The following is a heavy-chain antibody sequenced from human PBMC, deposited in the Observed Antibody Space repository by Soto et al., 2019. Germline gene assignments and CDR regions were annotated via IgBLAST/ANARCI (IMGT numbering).Heavy chain of an antibody. CDR1: GGTFSSYA. J-gene: IGHJ4*02. CDR2: IIPIFGTA. CDR3: ARAEGLGYCSGGSCYTDHFDY. V-gene: IGHV1-69*01. Sequence: QVQLVQSGAEVKKPGSSVKVSCKASGGTFSSYAISWMRQAPGQGLEWMGGIIPIFGTANYAQKFQGRVTITADESTSTAYMELSSLRSEDTAVYYCARAEGLGYCSGGSCYTDHFDYWGQGTLVTVSS. D-gene: IGHD2-15*01.